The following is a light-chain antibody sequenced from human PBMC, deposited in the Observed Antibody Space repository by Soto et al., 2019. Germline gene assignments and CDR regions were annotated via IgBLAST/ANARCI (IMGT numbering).Light chain of an antibody. J-gene: IGLJ2*01. Sequence: QSVLTQPPSASGSLGQAVTISCTGTSSDVGGYNFVSWYQQHPGKAPKLMIYEVSKRPSGVPDRFFGSKSGNTASLTVSGLQAEDEADYYCSSFAGSTVVFRGGTKVTVL. CDR3: SSFAGSTVV. CDR2: EVS. V-gene: IGLV2-8*01. CDR1: SSDVGGYNF.